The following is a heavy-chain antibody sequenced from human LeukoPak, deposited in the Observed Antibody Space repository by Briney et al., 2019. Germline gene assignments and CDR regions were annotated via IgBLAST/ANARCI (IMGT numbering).Heavy chain of an antibody. V-gene: IGHV4-59*01. CDR3: ARVRGDYGESTFYYYYMDV. CDR2: TSYSGST. CDR1: GGSISTYY. J-gene: IGHJ6*03. D-gene: IGHD4-17*01. Sequence: SETLSLTCTVSGGSISTYYWSWIRQPPGKGLEWIGHTSYSGSTNYSPSLKSRVTISVDTSKKQLSLKLSSVTAADTAVYFCARVRGDYGESTFYYYYMDVWGKGTTVT.